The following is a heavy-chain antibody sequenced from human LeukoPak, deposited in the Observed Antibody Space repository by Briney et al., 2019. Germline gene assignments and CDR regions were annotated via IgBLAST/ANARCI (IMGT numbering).Heavy chain of an antibody. CDR2: IYSGGST. CDR1: GFTVSSNY. CDR3: ARDNDYGLFQH. V-gene: IGHV3-66*01. J-gene: IGHJ1*01. D-gene: IGHD4-17*01. Sequence: GGSLRLSCAASGFTVSSNYMSWVRQAPGKGLEWVSVIYSGGSTYYADSVKGRFTISRDNSKNTLYLQMNSLRAEDTAVYYCARDNDYGLFQHWGQGTLVTVSS.